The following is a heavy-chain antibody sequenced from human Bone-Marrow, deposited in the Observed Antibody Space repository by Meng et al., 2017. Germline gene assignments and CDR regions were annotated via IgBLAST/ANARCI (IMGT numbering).Heavy chain of an antibody. CDR2: IYYSGST. CDR1: GGSISSGGYY. J-gene: IGHJ4*02. D-gene: IGHD1-26*01. V-gene: IGHV4-30-4*08. CDR3: ARGYSGSLYADY. Sequence: VQLQESGPGLVKPSQTLSLTCTVSGGSISSGGYYWNWIRQPPGKGLEWIGYIYYSGSTYYNPSLKSRVTITVDTSKNQFSLKLSSVTAADTAVYYCARGYSGSLYADYWGQGTLVTVSS.